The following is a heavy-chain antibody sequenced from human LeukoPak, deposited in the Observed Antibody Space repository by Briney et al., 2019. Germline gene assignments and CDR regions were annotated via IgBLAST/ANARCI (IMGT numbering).Heavy chain of an antibody. D-gene: IGHD1-14*01. J-gene: IGHJ4*02. V-gene: IGHV3-74*01. CDR1: GFTFSSYW. Sequence: GGSLRLSCAASGFTFSSYWMHWVRQVPGKGLVWVSRINADGSSTYYADSVKGRFTISRDNAKNTLFLQMNSLRGEDTAVYYYVRGNPIDFWGQGTLVTVSS. CDR3: VRGNPIDF. CDR2: INADGSST.